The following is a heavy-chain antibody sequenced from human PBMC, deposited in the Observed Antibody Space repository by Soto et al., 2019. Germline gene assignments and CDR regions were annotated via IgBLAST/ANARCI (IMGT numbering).Heavy chain of an antibody. D-gene: IGHD3-9*01. CDR2: INPNSGGT. Sequence: ASVKVSFKASGYTFTGYYMHWVRQAPGQGLEWMGWINPNSGGTNYAQKFQGRVTMTRDTSISTAYMELSRLRSDDTAVYYCARAPYLGLTGYYNDWFDPWGQGTLVTVSS. CDR3: ARAPYLGLTGYYNDWFDP. J-gene: IGHJ5*02. V-gene: IGHV1-2*02. CDR1: GYTFTGYY.